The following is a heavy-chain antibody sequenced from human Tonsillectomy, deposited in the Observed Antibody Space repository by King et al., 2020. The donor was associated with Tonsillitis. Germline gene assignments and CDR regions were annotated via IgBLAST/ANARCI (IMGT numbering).Heavy chain of an antibody. J-gene: IGHJ4*02. Sequence: VQLVESGGGLVQPGGSLRLSCAASGFTFSSCAMSWVRQAPGKGLEWVSGITDSGNNTYSADSVKGRLTITRDNSKNTLYLQMNSLRAEDTAVYYCAKDQLELEYFDYWGQGALVTVSS. CDR1: GFTFSSCA. D-gene: IGHD1-7*01. CDR2: ITDSGNNT. V-gene: IGHV3-23*04. CDR3: AKDQLELEYFDY.